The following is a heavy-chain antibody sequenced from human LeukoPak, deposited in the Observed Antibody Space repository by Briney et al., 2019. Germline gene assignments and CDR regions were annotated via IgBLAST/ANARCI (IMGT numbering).Heavy chain of an antibody. CDR1: GGSFSTYS. Sequence: SSETLSLTCAVYGGSFSTYSWTWIRQPPGKGLEWTGKINHSGSTNYNPSLKSRVTISVDTSKNQFSLKLSSVTAADTAVYYCARGEDGDYYFQHWGQGTLVTVSS. CDR2: INHSGST. V-gene: IGHV4-34*01. J-gene: IGHJ1*01. CDR3: ARGEDGDYYFQH. D-gene: IGHD4-17*01.